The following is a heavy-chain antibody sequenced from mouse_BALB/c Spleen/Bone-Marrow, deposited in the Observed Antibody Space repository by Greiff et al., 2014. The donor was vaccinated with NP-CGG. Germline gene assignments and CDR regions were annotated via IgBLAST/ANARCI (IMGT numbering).Heavy chain of an antibody. J-gene: IGHJ2*01. CDR2: IYPGNSDT. Sequence: EVKLVESGTVLARPGASVKMSCKASGYTFTSYCMHWVKQRPGQDLEWIGAIYPGNSDTSYNQKFKGKAKLTAVTSTSTAYMELSSLTNEDSAFYYCTSDYDDYWGQGTTLTVSS. V-gene: IGHV1-5*01. D-gene: IGHD2-4*01. CDR3: TSDYDDY. CDR1: GYTFTSYC.